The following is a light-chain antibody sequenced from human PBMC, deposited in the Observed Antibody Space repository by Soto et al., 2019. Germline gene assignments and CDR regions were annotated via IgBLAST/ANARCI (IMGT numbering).Light chain of an antibody. CDR1: QSVSSNY. J-gene: IGKJ1*01. V-gene: IGKV3-20*01. CDR3: QQYGSSPPT. Sequence: EIVLTQSPGTLSLSPGERATLSCRASQSVSSNYLAWYQRKPGQAPRLLIYGASSRAIDIPNRFSGSGSGTDFTHTITRLEPEDFAVYYCQQYGSSPPTFGQGTKVE. CDR2: GAS.